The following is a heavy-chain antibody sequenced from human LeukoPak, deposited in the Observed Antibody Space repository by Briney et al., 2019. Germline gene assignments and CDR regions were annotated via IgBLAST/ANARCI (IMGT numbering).Heavy chain of an antibody. CDR1: GYTLTELS. D-gene: IGHD3-22*01. J-gene: IGHJ4*02. V-gene: IGHV1-24*01. CDR3: ARGGSSGSYFDY. CDR2: FDPEDGET. Sequence: ASVKVSCKVSGYTLTELSMHWVRQAPGKGLEWMGGFDPEDGETIYAQKFQGRVTMTEDTSTDTAYMELSSLRSEDTAVYYCARGGSSGSYFDYWGQGTLVTVSS.